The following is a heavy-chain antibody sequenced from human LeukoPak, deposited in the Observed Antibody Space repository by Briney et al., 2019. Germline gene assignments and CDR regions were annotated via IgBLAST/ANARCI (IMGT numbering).Heavy chain of an antibody. CDR1: GYTFTGYY. CDR3: ATLLGGGYCSGGSCRYYFDY. Sequence: ASVKLSCKASGYTFTGYYMHWVRQAPGQGLEWMGWINPNSGGTNYAQKFQGRVTMTRDTSISTAYMELSRLRSDDTAVYYCATLLGGGYCSGGSCRYYFDYWGQGTLVTVSS. D-gene: IGHD2-15*01. CDR2: INPNSGGT. V-gene: IGHV1-2*02. J-gene: IGHJ4*02.